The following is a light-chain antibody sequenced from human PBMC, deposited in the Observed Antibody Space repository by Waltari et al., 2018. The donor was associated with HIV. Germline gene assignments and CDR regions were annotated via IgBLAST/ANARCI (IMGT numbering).Light chain of an antibody. CDR2: EVS. V-gene: IGKV2D-29*01. CDR1: QSLLHSDGNTY. J-gene: IGKJ5*01. CDR3: MQSTQLPIT. Sequence: DIVMTQTPLSLSVPPGRPASISCMSTQSLLHSDGNTYLYWYLQKAGQPPQLLIYEVSNRFSGVPDRCSGSGSGTYFTLKISRVEAEDVGVYYCMQSTQLPITFGQGTRLEIK.